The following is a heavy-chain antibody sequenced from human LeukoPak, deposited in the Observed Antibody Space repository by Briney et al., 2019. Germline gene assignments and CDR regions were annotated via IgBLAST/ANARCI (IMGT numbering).Heavy chain of an antibody. CDR1: GGSISSYY. J-gene: IGHJ4*02. Sequence: PSETLSLTCTVSGGSISSYYWSWIRQPPGKGLEWIGYIYYSGSTNYNPSLKSRVTISVDTSENQFSLKLSSVTAADTAVYYCARVRSSWYSGPLDYWGQGTLVTVSS. CDR2: IYYSGST. CDR3: ARVRSSWYSGPLDY. V-gene: IGHV4-59*01. D-gene: IGHD6-13*01.